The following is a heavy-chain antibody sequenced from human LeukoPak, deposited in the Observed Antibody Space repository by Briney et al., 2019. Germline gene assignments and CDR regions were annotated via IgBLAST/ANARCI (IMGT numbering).Heavy chain of an antibody. CDR2: ISGNSVST. Sequence: GGSLRLSCAASGFTFSSYAMSWVRQAPGKGLEWVLGISGNSVSTYYADSVKGGFTISRDNSKNTLFLQMSSLRAEDTAVYYCARDSRYYYGSGKRLSYYYYMDVWGKGPTVTISS. CDR1: GFTFSSYA. V-gene: IGHV3-23*01. CDR3: ARDSRYYYGSGKRLSYYYYMDV. J-gene: IGHJ6*03. D-gene: IGHD3-10*01.